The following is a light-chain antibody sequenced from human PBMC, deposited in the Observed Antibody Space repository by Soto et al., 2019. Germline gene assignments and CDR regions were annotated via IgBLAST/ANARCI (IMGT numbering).Light chain of an antibody. J-gene: IGKJ4*01. Sequence: EIVMTQSPATLSVSPGERATLSCRASQSVGSSLAWYQRKPGQAPRLLIYGASTRATGIPATFSGSGSGTEFTLTISSLQSEDFAVYYCQQYNSWPLTFGGGTKVDI. V-gene: IGKV3-15*01. CDR3: QQYNSWPLT. CDR1: QSVGSS. CDR2: GAS.